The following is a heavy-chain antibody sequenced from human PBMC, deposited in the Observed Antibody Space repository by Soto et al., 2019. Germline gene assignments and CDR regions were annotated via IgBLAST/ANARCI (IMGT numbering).Heavy chain of an antibody. D-gene: IGHD3-10*01. CDR1: GYTFTSYY. J-gene: IGHJ4*02. V-gene: IGHV1-46*01. CDR2: IIPSGGST. CDR3: ARVSGEGTSDY. Sequence: QVQLVQSGAEVKKPGASVKVSCKASGYTFTSYYMHWVRQAPGQGLEWMGIIIPSGGSTSYAQKFQGIVTTTKDTSTRTEDMEVCSCGCEYAGVYYCARVSGEGTSDYVVQGTLVTFSS.